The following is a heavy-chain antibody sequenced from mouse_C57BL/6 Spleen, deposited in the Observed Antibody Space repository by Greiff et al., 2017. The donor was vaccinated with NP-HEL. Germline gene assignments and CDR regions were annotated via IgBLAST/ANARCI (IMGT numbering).Heavy chain of an antibody. V-gene: IGHV1-18*01. CDR2: INPNNGGT. D-gene: IGHD2-3*01. J-gene: IGHJ2*01. CDR1: GYTFTDYN. CDR3: ARRGDGYLDY. Sequence: VQLKQSGPELVKPGASVKIPCKASGYTFTDYNMDWVKQSHGKSLEWIGDINPNNGGTIYNQKFKGKATLTVDKSSSTAYMELRSLTSEDTAVYYCARRGDGYLDYWGQGTTLTVSS.